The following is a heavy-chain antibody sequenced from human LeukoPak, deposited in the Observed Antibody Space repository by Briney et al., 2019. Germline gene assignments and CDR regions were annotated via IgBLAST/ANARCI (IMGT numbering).Heavy chain of an antibody. CDR3: ARGTLTYYYDTSGYLELDY. D-gene: IGHD3-22*01. Sequence: GGSLRLSCAASEFTFSKYWMHWVRQAPGKGLVWVSRINSDGSYASYAESMKGRFTISRDNAKNTVYLQMNSLRAEDTAVYYCARGTLTYYYDTSGYLELDYWGQGTLVTVSS. CDR1: EFTFSKYW. J-gene: IGHJ4*02. V-gene: IGHV3-74*01. CDR2: INSDGSYA.